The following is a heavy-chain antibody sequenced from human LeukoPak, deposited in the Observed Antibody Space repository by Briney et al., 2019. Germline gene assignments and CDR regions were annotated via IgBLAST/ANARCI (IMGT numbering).Heavy chain of an antibody. J-gene: IGHJ1*01. V-gene: IGHV1-18*01. D-gene: IGHD2-2*01. CDR1: GYTFTSYG. CDR3: ARGGILGYCSSTSCYLGYFQH. CDR2: ISAYNGNT. Sequence: ASVKVSCKASGYTFTSYGISWVRQAPGQGLEWMGWISAYNGNTNYAQKLQGRVTMTTDTSTSTAYMELRSLRSDDTAVYYCARGGILGYCSSTSCYLGYFQHWGQGTLVTVSS.